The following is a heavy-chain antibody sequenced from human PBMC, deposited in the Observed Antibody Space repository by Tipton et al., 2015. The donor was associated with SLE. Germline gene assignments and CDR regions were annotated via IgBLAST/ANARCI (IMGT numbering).Heavy chain of an antibody. CDR1: GFAFSSYA. D-gene: IGHD1-26*01. CDR2: ISGSGGST. Sequence: SLRLSCAASGFAFSSYAMSWVRQAPGKGLEWVSAISGSGGSTYYADSVKGRFTISRDNSKNTLYLQMNSLRAEDTAVYYCARDWSVVGAVDYWGQGTLVTVSS. V-gene: IGHV3-23*01. CDR3: ARDWSVVGAVDY. J-gene: IGHJ4*02.